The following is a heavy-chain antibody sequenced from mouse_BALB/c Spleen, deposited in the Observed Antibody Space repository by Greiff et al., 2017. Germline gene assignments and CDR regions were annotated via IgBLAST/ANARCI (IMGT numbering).Heavy chain of an antibody. CDR1: GDSITSGY. Sequence: EVQVVESGPSLVKPSQTLSLTCSVTGDSITSGYWNWIRKFPGNKLEYMGYISYSGSTYYNPSLKSRISITRDTSKNQYYLQLNSVTTEDTATYYCAGSTMITTRAFAYWGQGTLVTVSA. D-gene: IGHD2-4*01. CDR3: AGSTMITTRAFAY. J-gene: IGHJ3*01. CDR2: ISYSGST. V-gene: IGHV3-8*02.